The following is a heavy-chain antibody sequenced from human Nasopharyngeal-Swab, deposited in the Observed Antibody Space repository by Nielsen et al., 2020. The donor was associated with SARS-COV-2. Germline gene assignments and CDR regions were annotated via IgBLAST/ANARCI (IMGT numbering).Heavy chain of an antibody. V-gene: IGHV3-11*01. J-gene: IGHJ4*02. Sequence: GGSLRLSCAASGFTFSDYYMSWIRQAPGKGLEWVSYISSSGSTIYYADSVKGRFTISRDNAKNSLYLQMNSLRAEDTALYYCAALLDYGDYGPDYWGQGTLVTVSS. CDR2: ISSSGSTI. CDR3: AALLDYGDYGPDY. D-gene: IGHD4-17*01. CDR1: GFTFSDYY.